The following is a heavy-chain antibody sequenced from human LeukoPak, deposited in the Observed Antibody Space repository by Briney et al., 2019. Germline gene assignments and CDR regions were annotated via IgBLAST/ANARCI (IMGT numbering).Heavy chain of an antibody. Sequence: PGRSLRSSGAASGFTFITYGMGWFRQGPGKGRKGWSVISAIGGSTNYAYSVKGRFTISTDNSTDTLDLQMTSLRAEDTAVYYCAKGQKGLLRAVADYIDPWGEGTSVTVPS. CDR1: GFTFITYG. D-gene: IGHD6-19*01. V-gene: IGHV3-23*01. CDR2: ISAIGGST. J-gene: IGHJ5*02. CDR3: AKGQKGLLRAVADYIDP.